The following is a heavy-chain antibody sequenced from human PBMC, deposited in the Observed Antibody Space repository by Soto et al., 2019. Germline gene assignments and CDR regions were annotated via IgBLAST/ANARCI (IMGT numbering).Heavy chain of an antibody. CDR1: GYTFTSYG. Sequence: GASVKSSCKASGYTFTSYGISWLRQAPGQGLEWMGWISAYNGNTNYAQKLQGRVTMATDTSTSTAYMELRSLRSDDTAVYYCARDPPTPYYDSSGSRGLVDYWGQGTLVTVSS. CDR3: ARDPPTPYYDSSGSRGLVDY. D-gene: IGHD3-22*01. CDR2: ISAYNGNT. J-gene: IGHJ4*02. V-gene: IGHV1-18*04.